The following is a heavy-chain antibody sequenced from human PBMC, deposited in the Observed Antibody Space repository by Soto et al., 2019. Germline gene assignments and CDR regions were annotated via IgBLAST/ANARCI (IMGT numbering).Heavy chain of an antibody. D-gene: IGHD2-21*02. CDR1: GGSISSGGYY. V-gene: IGHV4-31*03. J-gene: IGHJ6*02. Sequence: PSETLSLTCTVSGGSISSGGYYWSWIRQHPGKGLEWIGYIYYSGSTYYNPSLKSRVTISVDTSKSQFSLKLSSVTAADTAVYYCARSQVTTGHYYYYYGMDVWGQGTTVTVSS. CDR2: IYYSGST. CDR3: ARSQVTTGHYYYYYGMDV.